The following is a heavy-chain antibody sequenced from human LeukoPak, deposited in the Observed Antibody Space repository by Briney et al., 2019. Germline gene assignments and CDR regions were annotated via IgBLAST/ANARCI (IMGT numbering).Heavy chain of an antibody. Sequence: PSETLSLTCSVSGGSINNNYWSWVRQPPGKELEWIGYIYSGGRTSYNPSLESRVTMSVDTSNNQFYLYLNSVTAADTAVYFCARHGSNLVGLSTIYFDKWGQGILVTVSS. V-gene: IGHV4-4*09. J-gene: IGHJ4*02. CDR2: IYSGGRT. D-gene: IGHD1-26*01. CDR3: ARHGSNLVGLSTIYFDK. CDR1: GGSINNNY.